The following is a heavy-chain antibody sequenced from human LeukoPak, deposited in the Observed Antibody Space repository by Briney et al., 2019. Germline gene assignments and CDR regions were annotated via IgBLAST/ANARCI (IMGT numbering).Heavy chain of an antibody. CDR1: GFTFSSYA. V-gene: IGHV3-23*01. Sequence: GGSLRLSCETSGFTFSSYAMSWVRQAPGKGLEWVSAISGSGGSTYYADSVKGRFTISRDNSKNTLYLQMNSLRAEDTAVYYCAKEEDYDFWSGHPTDYWGQGTLVTVSS. CDR2: ISGSGGST. CDR3: AKEEDYDFWSGHPTDY. D-gene: IGHD3-3*01. J-gene: IGHJ4*02.